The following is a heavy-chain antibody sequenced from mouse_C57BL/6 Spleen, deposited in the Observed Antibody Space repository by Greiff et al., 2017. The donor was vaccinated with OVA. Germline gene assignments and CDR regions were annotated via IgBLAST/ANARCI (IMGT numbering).Heavy chain of an antibody. D-gene: IGHD2-3*01. V-gene: IGHV1-82*01. CDR2: IYPGDGDT. CDR3: ARRGYEGYYGGFAY. CDR1: GYAFSSSW. Sequence: QVQLKESGPELVKPGASVKISCKASGYAFSSSWMNWVKQRPGQGLEWIGRIYPGDGDTNYNGKFKGKATLTADKSSSTAYMQLSSLTSEDSEVYFCARRGYEGYYGGFAYWGQGTLVTVSA. J-gene: IGHJ3*01.